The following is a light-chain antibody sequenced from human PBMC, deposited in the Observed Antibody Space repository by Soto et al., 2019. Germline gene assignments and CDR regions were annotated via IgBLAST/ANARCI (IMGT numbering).Light chain of an antibody. CDR1: QSINSRY. Sequence: EIVLTQSPGTLSLSPGARATLSCRASQSINSRYLAWYQQKPGQAPRLLIYGASSRATGIPERFSGSGSGTDFTLIISRLEPEDFAVYYCQQFGSSPGFTFGPGTIVDIK. J-gene: IGKJ3*01. CDR2: GAS. V-gene: IGKV3-20*01. CDR3: QQFGSSPGFT.